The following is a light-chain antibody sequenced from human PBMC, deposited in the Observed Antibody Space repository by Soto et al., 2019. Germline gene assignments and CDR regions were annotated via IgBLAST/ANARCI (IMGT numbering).Light chain of an antibody. CDR2: DAS. Sequence: DIQMTQSPSSLSASVGDRIPITCRASQGINKYLNWYQQKPGKAPKVLIYDASNLETGVPPRFSGGGSGTDFTLTISSLQPEDFATYYCQQYDSLPLTFGGGTKVDIK. CDR1: QGINKY. J-gene: IGKJ4*01. V-gene: IGKV1-33*01. CDR3: QQYDSLPLT.